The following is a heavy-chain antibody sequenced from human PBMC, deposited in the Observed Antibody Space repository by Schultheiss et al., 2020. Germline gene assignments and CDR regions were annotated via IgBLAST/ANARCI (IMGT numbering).Heavy chain of an antibody. CDR1: GGSISAYY. J-gene: IGHJ6*02. D-gene: IGHD2-2*01. V-gene: IGHV4-30-4*02. Sequence: SDTLSLTCTVSGGSISAYYWSWIRQPPGKGLEWIGYIYYSGSTYYNPSLKSRVTISVDTSKNQFSLKLSSVTAADTAVYYCARAGCSSTSCWGYYYYYGMDVWGQGTTVTVSS. CDR3: ARAGCSSTSCWGYYYYYGMDV. CDR2: IYYSGST.